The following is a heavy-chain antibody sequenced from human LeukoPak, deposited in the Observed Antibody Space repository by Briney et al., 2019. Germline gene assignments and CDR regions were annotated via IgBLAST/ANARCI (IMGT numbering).Heavy chain of an antibody. CDR1: GGSISSGDYY. V-gene: IGHV4-61*08. CDR2: IYYSGST. D-gene: IGHD2-2*02. Sequence: SETLSLTCTVSGGSISSGDYYWSWIRQPPGKGLEWIGYIYYSGSTNYNPSLKSRVTISVDTSKNQFSLKLSSVTAADTAVYYCARDSVPSPRYCSSTSCYTNMDVWGKGTTVTVSS. J-gene: IGHJ6*03. CDR3: ARDSVPSPRYCSSTSCYTNMDV.